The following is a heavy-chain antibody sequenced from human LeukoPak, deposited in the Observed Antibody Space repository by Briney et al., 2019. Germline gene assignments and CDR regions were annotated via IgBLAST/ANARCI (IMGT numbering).Heavy chain of an antibody. CDR1: GGSISSYY. CDR3: ARQGGYASPFDY. J-gene: IGHJ4*02. V-gene: IGHV4-59*08. D-gene: IGHD5-12*01. Sequence: SETLSLTCTVSGGSISSYYWSWIRQPPGKGLEWIGNIYNSGSTNYNPSLKSRVTISVDSSKKQFSLKLISVTAADTAVYYCARQGGYASPFDYWGQGTLVTASS. CDR2: IYNSGST.